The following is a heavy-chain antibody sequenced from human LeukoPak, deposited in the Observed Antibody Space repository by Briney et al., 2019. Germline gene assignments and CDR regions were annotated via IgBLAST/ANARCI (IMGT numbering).Heavy chain of an antibody. D-gene: IGHD1-26*01. Sequence: GGSLRLSCAASGFTFSSYSMNWVRQAPGKGLEWVSYISSSSSTIYYADSVKGRFTISRDNAKNSLYLQMNSLRAEDTAVYYCARGGQKGIVGTLRAFDIWGQGTMVTVSS. V-gene: IGHV3-48*01. CDR1: GFTFSSYS. J-gene: IGHJ3*02. CDR2: ISSSSSTI. CDR3: ARGGQKGIVGTLRAFDI.